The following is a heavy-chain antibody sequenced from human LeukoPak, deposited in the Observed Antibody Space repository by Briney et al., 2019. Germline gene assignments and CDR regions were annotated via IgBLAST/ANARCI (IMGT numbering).Heavy chain of an antibody. CDR2: IEQDGSEK. CDR3: AIETLYDFWSGYPPRDAFDI. CDR1: GFTFTSYW. V-gene: IGHV3-7*01. Sequence: GGSLRLSCAASGFTFTSYWMTWVRQAPGKGLEWVANIEQDGSEKFYVDSVKGRLTISRDNAKNSLYLQMNSLRAEDTAVYYCAIETLYDFWSGYPPRDAFDIWGQGTMVTVSS. J-gene: IGHJ3*02. D-gene: IGHD3-3*01.